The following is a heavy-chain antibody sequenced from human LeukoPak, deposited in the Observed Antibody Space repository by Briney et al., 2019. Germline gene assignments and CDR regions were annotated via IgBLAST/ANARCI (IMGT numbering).Heavy chain of an antibody. CDR1: GFTFSSYG. CDR3: AKGEGAAAEAGGVDY. J-gene: IGHJ4*02. Sequence: GGSLRLSCAASGFTFSSYGMHWVRQAPGKGLEWVAVISYDGSNKYYADSVKGRFTISRDNSKNTLYLQMNSLRAEDTAVYYCAKGEGAAAEAGGVDYWGQGTLVTVSS. D-gene: IGHD6-13*01. CDR2: ISYDGSNK. V-gene: IGHV3-30*18.